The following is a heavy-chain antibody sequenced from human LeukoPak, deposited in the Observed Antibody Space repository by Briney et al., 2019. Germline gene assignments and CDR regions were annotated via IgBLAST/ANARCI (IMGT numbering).Heavy chain of an antibody. CDR3: ARAASGDAVDFYGSGRRFYSYYMDV. CDR1: GGSISSGPYY. D-gene: IGHD3-10*01. Sequence: SETLSLTCTVSGGSISSGPYYWSWIRQPAGKGLEWIGRISPSGTTNSNPALKSRVTMSVDSSKKQFSLNLSSVTAADTAVYYCARAASGDAVDFYGSGRRFYSYYMDVWGKGTTVTISS. CDR2: ISPSGTT. V-gene: IGHV4-61*02. J-gene: IGHJ6*03.